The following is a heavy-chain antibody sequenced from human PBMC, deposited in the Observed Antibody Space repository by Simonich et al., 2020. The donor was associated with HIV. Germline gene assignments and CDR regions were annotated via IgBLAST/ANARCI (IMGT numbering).Heavy chain of an antibody. CDR3: TVNIGIYSYYYGMDV. CDR1: EFTFTRYS. V-gene: IGHV3-21*01. D-gene: IGHD1-26*01. J-gene: IGHJ6*02. CDR2: ISSTSSFI. Sequence: EVHLVESGGGLVKPGGSLRLSCAASEFTFTRYSMNWVRQAPGKGMEWVSSISSTSSFIYYADSVKGRFIISRDNAKNSLYLQMNSLRAEDTAVYYCTVNIGIYSYYYGMDVWGQGTTVTVSS.